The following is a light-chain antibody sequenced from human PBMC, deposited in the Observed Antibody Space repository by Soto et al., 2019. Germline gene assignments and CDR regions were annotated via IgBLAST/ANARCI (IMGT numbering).Light chain of an antibody. V-gene: IGLV4-69*01. Sequence: QSVLTQSPSASASLGASVKLTCTLSSGHSNYAIAWHQQPEKGPRYLMKVNSGGSHIKGDGIPDRFSGSSSGAERYLFISSLQSEDEADYYCQTWGTGSAIVVFGGGTQLTVL. J-gene: IGLJ7*01. CDR1: SGHSNYA. CDR3: QTWGTGSAIVV. CDR2: VNSGGSH.